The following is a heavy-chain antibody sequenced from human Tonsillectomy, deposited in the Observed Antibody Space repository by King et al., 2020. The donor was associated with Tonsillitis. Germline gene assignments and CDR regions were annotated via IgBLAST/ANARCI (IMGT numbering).Heavy chain of an antibody. CDR3: ARAQGLGPNWFDP. V-gene: IGHV4-59*01. J-gene: IGHJ5*02. CDR2: IYYSGST. D-gene: IGHD6-19*01. CDR1: GGSISGYY. Sequence: QLQESGPGLVKPSETLSLTCTVSGGSISGYYWSWIRQPPGKGLEWIGYIYYSGSTHYNPSLKSRVTISVDTSKNQFSLKLTSVTAADTAVYYCARAQGLGPNWFDPWGQGTLVTVSS.